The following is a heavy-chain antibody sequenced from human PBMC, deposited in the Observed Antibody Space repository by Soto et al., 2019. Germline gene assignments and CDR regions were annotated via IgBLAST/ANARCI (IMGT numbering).Heavy chain of an antibody. J-gene: IGHJ6*02. CDR1: GGTFSSYA. D-gene: IGHD3-3*01. CDR2: IIPIFGTA. V-gene: IGHV1-69*13. Sequence: ASVKVSCKASGGTFSSYAISWVRQAPGQGLEWMGGIIPIFGTANYAQKFQGRVSITADESTSTAYMELSSLRSEDTAVYYCARDSGDYDFWSGYYSGNYYYYGMDVWG. CDR3: ARDSGDYDFWSGYYSGNYYYYGMDV.